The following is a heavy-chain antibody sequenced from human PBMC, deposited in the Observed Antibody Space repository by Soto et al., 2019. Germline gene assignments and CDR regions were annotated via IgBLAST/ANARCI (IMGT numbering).Heavy chain of an antibody. CDR1: GYTFTGYY. J-gene: IGHJ4*02. D-gene: IGHD4-17*01. Sequence: ASVKVSCKASGYTFTGYYMHWVRQAPGQGLEWMGWINPNSGGTNYAQKFQGRVTMTRDTSISTAYMELSRLRSDDTAVYYWARDELATVTNLDYWGQGTLVTVSS. V-gene: IGHV1-2*02. CDR3: ARDELATVTNLDY. CDR2: INPNSGGT.